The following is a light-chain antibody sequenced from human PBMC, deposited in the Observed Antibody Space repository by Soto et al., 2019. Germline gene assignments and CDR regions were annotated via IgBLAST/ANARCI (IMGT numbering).Light chain of an antibody. CDR1: QGISSY. CDR3: QQSYIPPLT. V-gene: IGKV1-8*01. Sequence: AIRMTQSPSSLSASTGDRVTITCRASQGISSYLAWYQQKPGKAPKLLIYAASSLQSGVPSRFSGTGSGTDFTLTISSLQPEDFAAYYCQQSYIPPLTFGGGTKVDIK. J-gene: IGKJ4*01. CDR2: AAS.